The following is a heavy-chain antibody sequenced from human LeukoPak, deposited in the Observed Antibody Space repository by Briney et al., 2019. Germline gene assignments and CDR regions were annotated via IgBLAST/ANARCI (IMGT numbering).Heavy chain of an antibody. D-gene: IGHD6-13*01. CDR1: GFTFDDYA. J-gene: IGHJ4*02. CDR2: ISWNSGRI. CDR3: AKQQQLKSYYFDY. V-gene: IGHV3-9*01. Sequence: GGSLRLSCAASGFTFDDYAMHWVRQAPGKGLEWVSGISWNSGRIGYADSVKGRFTISRDNAKNSLYLQMNSLRAEDTALYYCAKQQQLKSYYFDYWGQGTLVTVSS.